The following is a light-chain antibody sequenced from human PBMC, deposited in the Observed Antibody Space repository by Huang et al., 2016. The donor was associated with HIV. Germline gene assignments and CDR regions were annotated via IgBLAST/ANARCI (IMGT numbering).Light chain of an antibody. Sequence: DIQMTQSPSSLSASVGDKVTITCRASQGISNNVNWYYQRPGKAPKLLIFAASTVQTGVPLRFSGSESGTVFRLTISSLQPEDSGTYYCQQSYRTPRTFGQGTKVEVK. CDR2: AAS. J-gene: IGKJ1*01. CDR1: QGISNN. CDR3: QQSYRTPRT. V-gene: IGKV1-39*01.